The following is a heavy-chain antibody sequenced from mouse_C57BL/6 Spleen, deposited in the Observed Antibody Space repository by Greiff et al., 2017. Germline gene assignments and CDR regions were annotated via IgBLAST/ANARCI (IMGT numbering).Heavy chain of an antibody. Sequence: QVQLQQSGAELVRPGASVTLSCKASGYTFTDYEMHWVKQTPVHGLEWIGAIDPETGGTAYNQKFKGKAILTADKSSSTAYMELRSLTSEDSAVYYCTTQYYYAMDYWGQGTSVTVSS. J-gene: IGHJ4*01. CDR2: IDPETGGT. CDR3: TTQYYYAMDY. CDR1: GYTFTDYE. V-gene: IGHV1-15*01.